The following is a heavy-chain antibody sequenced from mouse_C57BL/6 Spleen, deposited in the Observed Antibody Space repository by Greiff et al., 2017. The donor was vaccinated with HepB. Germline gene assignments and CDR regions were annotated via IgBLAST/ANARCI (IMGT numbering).Heavy chain of an antibody. V-gene: IGHV1-31*01. Sequence: VQLQQSGPELVKPGASVKISCKASGYSFTGYYMHWVKQSHGNILDWIGYIYPYNGVSSDNQKFKGKATLTVDKSSSTAYMELRSLTSEDSAVYYCARGYYGSSSYWYFDVWGTGTTVTVSS. D-gene: IGHD1-1*01. CDR2: IYPYNGVS. J-gene: IGHJ1*03. CDR3: ARGYYGSSSYWYFDV. CDR1: GYSFTGYY.